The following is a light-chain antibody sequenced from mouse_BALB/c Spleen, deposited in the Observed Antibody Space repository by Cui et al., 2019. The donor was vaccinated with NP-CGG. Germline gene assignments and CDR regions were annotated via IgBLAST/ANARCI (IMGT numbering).Light chain of an antibody. V-gene: IGLV1*01. Sequence: QAVVPQESVLTTSPGETVTPTCRSSTGAVTTSNYANWVQEKPDHLFTGLIGGTNNRAPGVPARFSGSLIGDKAALTITGAQTEDEAIYFCALWYSNHWVFGGGTKLTVL. J-gene: IGLJ1*01. CDR3: ALWYSNHWV. CDR1: TGAVTTSNY. CDR2: GTN.